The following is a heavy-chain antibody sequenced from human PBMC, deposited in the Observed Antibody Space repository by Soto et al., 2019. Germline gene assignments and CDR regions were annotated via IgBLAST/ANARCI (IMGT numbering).Heavy chain of an antibody. CDR1: GFTFSDHP. J-gene: IGHJ4*02. CDR2: ITSGARYM. V-gene: IGHV3-21*02. D-gene: IGHD3-16*01. CDR3: VREGIGNYGAGFD. Sequence: EVQLMESGGGLVKSGGSLRLSCAASGFTFSDHPMLWVRQAPGEGLEWVSSITSGARYMYYADSVKGRFTISRDNVEKSLYLQMSSLTAEDTAVYYCVREGIGNYGAGFDWGQGTLVTVSS.